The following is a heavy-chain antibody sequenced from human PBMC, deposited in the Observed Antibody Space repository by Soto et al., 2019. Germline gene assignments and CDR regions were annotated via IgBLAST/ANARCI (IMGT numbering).Heavy chain of an antibody. V-gene: IGHV3-23*01. CDR1: GFTFSSYA. D-gene: IGHD6-13*01. J-gene: IGHJ1*01. CDR3: ATSGEYSSSCYGVEYFQH. Sequence: EVQLLESGGGLVQPGGSLRLSCAASGFTFSSYAMSWVRQAPGKGLEWVSAISGSGGSTYYADSVKGRFTISRDNSKNTLYLQMNSMRAEDTAVYYCATSGEYSSSCYGVEYFQHWGQGTLVTVSS. CDR2: ISGSGGST.